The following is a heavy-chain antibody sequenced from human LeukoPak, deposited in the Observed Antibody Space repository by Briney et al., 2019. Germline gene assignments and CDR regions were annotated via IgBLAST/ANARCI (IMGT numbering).Heavy chain of an antibody. J-gene: IGHJ4*02. CDR2: IIPIFGTA. V-gene: IGHV1-69*01. D-gene: IGHD3-9*01. CDR3: ARSREWLQYFDCLLYPFDY. Sequence: SVKVSCKASVGTFSSYAISWVRQAPGQGLEWMGGIIPIFGTANYAQKFQGRVTITADESTSTAYMELSSLRSDDTAVYYCARSREWLQYFDCLLYPFDYWGQGTLVTVSS. CDR1: VGTFSSYA.